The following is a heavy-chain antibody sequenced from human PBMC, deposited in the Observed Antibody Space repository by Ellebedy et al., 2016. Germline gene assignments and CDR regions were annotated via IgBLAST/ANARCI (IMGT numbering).Heavy chain of an antibody. CDR2: IGGSSGTI. CDR3: ARGYTSGVKTF. CDR1: GFTFSNYS. J-gene: IGHJ4*02. Sequence: GESLKISCAASGFTFSNYSMSWVRQAPGKGLEWISYIGGSSGTITYADSVKGRFTMSRDNAKNSVYLQMNSLRDEDTAVYYCARGYTSGVKTFWGQGTLVTVSS. D-gene: IGHD2-2*02. V-gene: IGHV3-48*02.